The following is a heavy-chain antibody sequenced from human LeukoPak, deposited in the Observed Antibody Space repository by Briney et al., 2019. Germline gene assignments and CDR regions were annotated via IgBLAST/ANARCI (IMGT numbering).Heavy chain of an antibody. Sequence: GGSLRLSCTASGFTFSTYAMNWVRQAPGKRLEWVSSIIGSGRDTYYADSVRGRITISRDNSKNTLYLQMKSLRAEDTAVYYCAKGGGYEAQYYYYYLDVWGKGTTVTISS. D-gene: IGHD5-12*01. CDR2: IIGSGRDT. J-gene: IGHJ6*03. CDR1: GFTFSTYA. CDR3: AKGGGYEAQYYYYYLDV. V-gene: IGHV3-23*01.